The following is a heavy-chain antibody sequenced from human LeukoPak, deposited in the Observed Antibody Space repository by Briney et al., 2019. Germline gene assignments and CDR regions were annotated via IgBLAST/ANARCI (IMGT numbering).Heavy chain of an antibody. CDR3: AGPSRASSEYYYYYGMDV. J-gene: IGHJ6*02. CDR2: IYPAGSDT. CDR1: GYSFTSYW. Sequence: GESLKISCKGSGYSFTSYWIAWVRQMPGKGLEWMGTIYPAGSDTTYSPSFQGQVIISVDKSISTAYLQWSTLRASDTAIYYCAGPSRASSEYYYYYGMDVWGQGTTVTVSS. V-gene: IGHV5-51*01. D-gene: IGHD2-2*01.